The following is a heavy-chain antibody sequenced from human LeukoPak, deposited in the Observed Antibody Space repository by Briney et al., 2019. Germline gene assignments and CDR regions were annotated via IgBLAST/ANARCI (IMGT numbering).Heavy chain of an antibody. D-gene: IGHD5-18*01. CDR1: EFTFSTYS. CDR2: ISSSSSYI. V-gene: IGHV3-21*01. Sequence: GGSLRLSCAASEFTFSTYSTNWVRQAPGKGLEWVSSISSSSSYIYYADSVKGRFTISRDNAKNSLYLQMNSLRAEDTAVYYCARGENNYGYYYFDYWGQGTLVTVSS. J-gene: IGHJ4*02. CDR3: ARGENNYGYYYFDY.